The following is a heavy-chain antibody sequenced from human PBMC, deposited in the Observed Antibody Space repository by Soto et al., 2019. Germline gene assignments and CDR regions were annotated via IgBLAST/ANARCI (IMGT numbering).Heavy chain of an antibody. V-gene: IGHV1-3*01. CDR3: ARDINWNYFYYMDV. D-gene: IGHD1-1*01. CDR2: INAGNGNT. CDR1: GYTFTSYA. J-gene: IGHJ6*03. Sequence: ASVKVSCKASGYTFTSYAMHWVRQAPGQRLEWMGWINAGNGNTKYSQKFQGRVTITRDTSASTAYMELSSLRSEGTAVYYCARDINWNYFYYMDVWGKGTTVTVSS.